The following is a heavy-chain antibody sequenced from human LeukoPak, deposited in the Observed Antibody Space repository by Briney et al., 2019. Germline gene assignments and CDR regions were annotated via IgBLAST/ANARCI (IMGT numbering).Heavy chain of an antibody. J-gene: IGHJ4*02. D-gene: IGHD3-10*01. Sequence: SETLSLTCTVSGGSISSGDYYWSWIRQPPGKGLEWIGYIYYSGSTYYNPSLKSRVTISVDTSKNQFSLKLSSVTAADTAAYYCASSGYCSSTSCPYYYGSGSYYTTLDYWGQETLVTVSS. CDR3: ASSGYCSSTSCPYYYGSGSYYTTLDY. CDR2: IYYSGST. CDR1: GGSISSGDYY. V-gene: IGHV4-30-4*08.